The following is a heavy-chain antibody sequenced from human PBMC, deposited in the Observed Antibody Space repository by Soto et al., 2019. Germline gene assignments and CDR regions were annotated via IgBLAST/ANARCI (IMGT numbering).Heavy chain of an antibody. D-gene: IGHD3-10*01. Sequence: ASVAVSCTASVDTFTTYGIRCVRQAPGEGLEWLGWINTHNGNTNYAQNLQGRVFMTADTSTNTAYMELRSLRSDDTAIYYCTREGSAPYYYYAMDAWGQGTTVTVSS. CDR1: VDTFTTYG. CDR2: INTHNGNT. CDR3: TREGSAPYYYYAMDA. J-gene: IGHJ6*02. V-gene: IGHV1-18*01.